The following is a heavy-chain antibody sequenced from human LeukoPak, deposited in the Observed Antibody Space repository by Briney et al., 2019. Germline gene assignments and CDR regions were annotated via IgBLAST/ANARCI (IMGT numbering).Heavy chain of an antibody. CDR2: IIPIFGTA. Sequence: SVKVSCKAFGGTFSSYAISWVRQAPGQGLEWMGGIIPIFGTANYAQKFQGKVTITADESTSTAYMELSSLRSEDTAVYYCARYGSGSYKLDYWGQGTLVTVSS. CDR3: ARYGSGSYKLDY. D-gene: IGHD3-10*01. J-gene: IGHJ4*02. V-gene: IGHV1-69*13. CDR1: GGTFSSYA.